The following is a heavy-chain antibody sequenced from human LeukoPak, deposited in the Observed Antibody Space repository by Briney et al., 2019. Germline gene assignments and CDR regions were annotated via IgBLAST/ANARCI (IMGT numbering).Heavy chain of an antibody. J-gene: IGHJ4*02. Sequence: ASVKVSCKASGYTFTSYVLHWVRQAPGQRLEWMGWINAGNGNTRYSQKFQGRVTITRDTSASTAFMELSSLRSEDTAVYYCARATYYYDSSGYYQSYFDYWGQGTLVTVSS. CDR2: INAGNGNT. CDR1: GYTFTSYV. CDR3: ARATYYYDSSGYYQSYFDY. D-gene: IGHD3-22*01. V-gene: IGHV1-3*01.